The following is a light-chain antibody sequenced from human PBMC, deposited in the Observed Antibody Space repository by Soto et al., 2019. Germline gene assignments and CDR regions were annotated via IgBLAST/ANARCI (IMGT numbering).Light chain of an antibody. CDR2: DVS. V-gene: IGLV2-14*01. CDR1: SSDVGGYNY. CDR3: SSYTSSSIL. J-gene: IGLJ2*01. Sequence: QSALTQPASVSGSPGQSITISCTGTSSDVGGYNYVSWYQQHPGKAPKLMIYDVSNRPSGVSNRFSGSKSGNTASLTISGLQAEDEADHYCSSYTSSSILFGGGTKLTVL.